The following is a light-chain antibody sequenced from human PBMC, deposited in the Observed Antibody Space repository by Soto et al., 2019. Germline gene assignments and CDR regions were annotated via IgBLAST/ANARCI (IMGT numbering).Light chain of an antibody. J-gene: IGLJ3*02. CDR3: GTWDSSLSAWV. CDR1: SSTIGNNY. V-gene: IGLV1-51*01. CDR2: DNN. Sequence: QSVLTQPPSWSAPPGQRLTFSGLERSSTIGNNYVSWYQQLPGTAPKLLIYDNNKRPSGIPDRFSGSKSGTSATLGITGLQTGDEADYYCGTWDSSLSAWVFGGGTKLTVL.